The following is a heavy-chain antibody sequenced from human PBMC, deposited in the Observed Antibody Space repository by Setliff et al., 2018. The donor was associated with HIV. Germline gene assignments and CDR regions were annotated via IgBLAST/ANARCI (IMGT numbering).Heavy chain of an antibody. CDR2: ISAGTGHT. J-gene: IGHJ3*02. CDR3: ARDARWPNDAFDI. D-gene: IGHD6-13*01. Sequence: GGSLRLSCAASGLTFSGYPMSWVRQAPGKGLGWVSAISAGTGHTYYADSVKGRFTISRDNSKSTLYLQMSSLTAEDTAVYYCARDARWPNDAFDIWGQGTVVTVSS. CDR1: GLTFSGYP. V-gene: IGHV3-23*01.